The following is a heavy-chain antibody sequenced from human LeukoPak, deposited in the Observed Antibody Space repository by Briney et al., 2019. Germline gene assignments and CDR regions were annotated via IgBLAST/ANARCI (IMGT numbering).Heavy chain of an antibody. V-gene: IGHV1-46*01. CDR2: INPNDGST. D-gene: IGHD3-22*01. J-gene: IGHJ4*02. Sequence: GASVKVSCKASGYTFTAYHMHWVRQAPGQGLEWMGIINPNDGSTNYAQRFQGGVTMTRDRSTSTVYMELSSLRSEDTAVYYYARGTQIDSSVYYAGHFDYWGQGTLVTVSS. CDR3: ARGTQIDSSVYYAGHFDY. CDR1: GYTFTAYH.